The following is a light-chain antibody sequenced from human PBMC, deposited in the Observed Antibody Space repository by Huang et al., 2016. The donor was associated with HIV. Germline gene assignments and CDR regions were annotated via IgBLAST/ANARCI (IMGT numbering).Light chain of an antibody. CDR3: QQYDTYPHT. CDR1: QDIRNY. CDR2: AAS. Sequence: AIRITQSPSSLSASTGDRVTITCRASQDIRNYLAWYQQKPGEAPKLLIFAASTLQSGVPSRFSGGGSGTDFTLTINCLQSEDLATYFCQQYDTYPHTFGQGTRVEIK. V-gene: IGKV1-8*01. J-gene: IGKJ5*01.